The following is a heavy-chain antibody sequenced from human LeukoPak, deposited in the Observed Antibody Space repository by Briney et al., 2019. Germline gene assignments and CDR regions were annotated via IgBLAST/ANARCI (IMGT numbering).Heavy chain of an antibody. J-gene: IGHJ4*02. V-gene: IGHV3-20*04. D-gene: IGHD6-6*01. Sequence: GGSLRLSCAASGFTFDDYGMSWVRQAPGKGLEWVSGINWNGGSTGYADSVKGRFTFSRDNAKNSLYLQMNSLRAEDTALYYCARAYSSSSFFDYWGQGTVVTVSS. CDR1: GFTFDDYG. CDR2: INWNGGST. CDR3: ARAYSSSSFFDY.